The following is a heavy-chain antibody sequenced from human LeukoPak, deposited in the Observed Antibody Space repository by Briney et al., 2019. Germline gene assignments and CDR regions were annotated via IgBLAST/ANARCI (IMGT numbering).Heavy chain of an antibody. CDR1: GGSISSSSYY. D-gene: IGHD1-14*01. CDR3: ARPDSTRAFDI. Sequence: SETLSLTCTVSGGSISSSSYYWGWIRQPPGKGLEWIGSIYYSGSTYYNPSLKSRVTISVDTSKNQFSLKLSSATAADTAVYYCARPDSTRAFDIWGQGTMVTVPS. CDR2: IYYSGST. J-gene: IGHJ3*02. V-gene: IGHV4-39*07.